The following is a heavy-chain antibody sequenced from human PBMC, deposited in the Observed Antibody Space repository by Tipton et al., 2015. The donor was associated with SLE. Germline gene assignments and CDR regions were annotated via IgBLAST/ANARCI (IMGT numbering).Heavy chain of an antibody. CDR2: IFSDGST. CDR3: AKDRSGDPYYFQF. Sequence: SLRLSCAASGFTVSDNYMTWVRQAPGKGLEWVSVIFSDGSTYYGDSVKGRFTISRDTSKNTLYLHMNNVTTEDTAVYYCAKDRSGDPYYFQFWGQGTLVTVSP. CDR1: GFTVSDNY. J-gene: IGHJ4*02. V-gene: IGHV3-53*05.